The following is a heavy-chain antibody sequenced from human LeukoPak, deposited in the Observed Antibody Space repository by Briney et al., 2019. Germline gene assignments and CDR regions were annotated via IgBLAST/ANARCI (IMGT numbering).Heavy chain of an antibody. CDR1: GVSVSSDNYY. CDR3: ARVFCSGGSCFDY. CDR2: IYYSGST. Sequence: SETLSLTCTVSGVSVSSDNYYWGWIRQPPGKGLEWIGSIYYSGSTYYNPSLRSRVTISVDTSKNHFSLKLSSVTAADTAVYYCARVFCSGGSCFDYWGQGTLVTVSS. J-gene: IGHJ4*02. D-gene: IGHD2-15*01. V-gene: IGHV4-39*02.